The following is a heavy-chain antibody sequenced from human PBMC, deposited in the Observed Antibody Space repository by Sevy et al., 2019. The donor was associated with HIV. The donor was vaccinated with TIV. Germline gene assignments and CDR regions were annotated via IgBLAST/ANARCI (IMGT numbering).Heavy chain of an antibody. CDR3: ARDVDSNYDAIDA. J-gene: IGHJ6*02. CDR2: IWYDGSDT. Sequence: GGSLRLSCAASGFIFSNHGMHWVRQAPGKGLEWVARIWYDGSDTYYGESVKGRFTISRDNSQNTVDLQMNSLRVEDTAVYYCARDVDSNYDAIDAWGQGTTVTVSS. V-gene: IGHV3-33*01. D-gene: IGHD4-4*01. CDR1: GFIFSNHG.